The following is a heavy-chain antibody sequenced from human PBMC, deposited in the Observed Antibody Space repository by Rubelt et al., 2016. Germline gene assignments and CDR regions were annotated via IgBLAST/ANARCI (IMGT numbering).Heavy chain of an antibody. CDR1: GGSIRSRSYY. CDR2: IHYSGST. Sequence: QLQLQESGPGLVKPSETLSLTCTVSGGSIRSRSYYWGWIRQPPGKGLEWIGSIHYSGSTYYNPSLKSRVTISEDTSKKQFPLNLKSVTAADTAVYYCARQVRVLYYSDYWGQGTLVTVSS. J-gene: IGHJ4*02. V-gene: IGHV4-39*01. CDR3: ARQVRVLYYSDY.